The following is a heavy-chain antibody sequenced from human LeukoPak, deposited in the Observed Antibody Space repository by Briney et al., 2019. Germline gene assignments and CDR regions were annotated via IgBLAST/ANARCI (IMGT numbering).Heavy chain of an antibody. CDR1: VYTFTSYG. J-gene: IGHJ3*02. CDR3: AGAWTGDAFDI. V-gene: IGHV1-8*02. D-gene: IGHD3/OR15-3a*01. Sequence: GASVKVSCKASVYTFTSYGISWVRQATGQGLEWMGWMNPNSGNTGYAQKFQGRVTMTRNTSISTAYMELSSLRSEDTAVYYCAGAWTGDAFDIWGQGTMVTVSS. CDR2: MNPNSGNT.